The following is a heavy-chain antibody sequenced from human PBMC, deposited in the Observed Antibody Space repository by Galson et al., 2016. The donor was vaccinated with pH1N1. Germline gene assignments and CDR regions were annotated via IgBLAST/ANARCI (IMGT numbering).Heavy chain of an antibody. Sequence: SLRLSCAASGFTFSSYAMSWVRQAPGKGLEWVSGISGSGDSTFYANSVKGRFTISRDSSKSTPYLQMNSLRAEDTAVYYCAKGDGGSCYSVVDYWGQGTLVTVSS. CDR2: ISGSGDST. D-gene: IGHD2-15*01. CDR1: GFTFSSYA. J-gene: IGHJ4*02. V-gene: IGHV3-23*01. CDR3: AKGDGGSCYSVVDY.